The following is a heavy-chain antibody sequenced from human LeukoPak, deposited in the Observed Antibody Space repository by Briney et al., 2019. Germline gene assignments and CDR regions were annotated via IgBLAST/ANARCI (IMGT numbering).Heavy chain of an antibody. CDR1: GFTFSSYE. CDR3: ARERGYYDNRLDY. CDR2: ISTSASTI. J-gene: IGHJ4*02. D-gene: IGHD3-22*01. Sequence: PGGSLRLSCAASGFTFSSYEMNWVRQAPGKGLEWVSYISTSASTIYYADSVKGRFTISRDNAKNSPYLQMNSLRAEDTAVYYCARERGYYDNRLDYWGQGTLVTVSS. V-gene: IGHV3-48*03.